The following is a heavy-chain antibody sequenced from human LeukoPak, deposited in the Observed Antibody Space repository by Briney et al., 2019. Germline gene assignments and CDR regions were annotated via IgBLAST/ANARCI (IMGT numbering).Heavy chain of an antibody. CDR3: ARFKVTGGWFDP. CDR2: IYYSGST. D-gene: IGHD1-1*01. V-gene: IGHV4-59*01. Sequence: SETLSLTCTVSGGSIRSYYWSWIRQPPGKGLEWIGYIYYSGSTNYNPSLKSRVTISVDTSKNQFSLKLSSVTAADTAVYYCARFKVTGGWFDPWGQGTLVTVSS. J-gene: IGHJ5*02. CDR1: GGSIRSYY.